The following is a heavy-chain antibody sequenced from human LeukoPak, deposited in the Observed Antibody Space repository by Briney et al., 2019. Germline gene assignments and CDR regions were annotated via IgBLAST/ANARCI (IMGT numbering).Heavy chain of an antibody. Sequence: VASVKVSCKASGYTFTSYDINWVRQAPGQGLEWMGWINSDSGFTKYAQKFQGRVTMTRDTSITTVYMDLTRLTSDDTAVYYCARNFDMKGFDPWGQGTLVTVSS. CDR2: INSDSGFT. V-gene: IGHV1-2*02. CDR3: ARNFDMKGFDP. J-gene: IGHJ5*02. D-gene: IGHD3-9*01. CDR1: GYTFTSYD.